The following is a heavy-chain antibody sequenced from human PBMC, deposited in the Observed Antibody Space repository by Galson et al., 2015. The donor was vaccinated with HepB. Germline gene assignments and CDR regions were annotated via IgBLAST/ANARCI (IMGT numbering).Heavy chain of an antibody. J-gene: IGHJ5*02. Sequence: SETLSLTCTVSGGSISSSSYYWGWIRQPPGKGLEWIGSIYYSGSTYYNPSLKSRVTTSVDTSKNQFSLKLSSVTAADTAVYYCARHGGLNDKDIAAGIHNWFDTWGQGTLVTVSS. CDR3: ARHGGLNDKDIAAGIHNWFDT. CDR2: IYYSGST. V-gene: IGHV4-39*01. D-gene: IGHD6-13*01. CDR1: GGSISSSSYY.